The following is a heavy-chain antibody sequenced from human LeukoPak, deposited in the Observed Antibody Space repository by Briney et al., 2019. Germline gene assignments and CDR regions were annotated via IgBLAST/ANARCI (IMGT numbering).Heavy chain of an antibody. CDR3: ARAPLWSPQFDY. CDR1: GFSFSGFY. Sequence: ASVKVSCKASGFSFSGFYLHWVRQAPGQGLQWMGWVSHNRGDTNYAQKFQGRVTMTRDTSINTAYMELSRLRSDDTAIYYCARAPLWSPQFDYWGQGTLVTVSS. CDR2: VSHNRGDT. V-gene: IGHV1-2*02. D-gene: IGHD3-10*01. J-gene: IGHJ4*02.